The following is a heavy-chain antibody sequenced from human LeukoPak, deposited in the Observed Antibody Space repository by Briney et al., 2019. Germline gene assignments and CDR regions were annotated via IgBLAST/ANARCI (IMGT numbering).Heavy chain of an antibody. CDR1: GGSISSYY. J-gene: IGHJ2*01. V-gene: IGHV4-59*08. CDR3: ARQSSYWYFDL. CDR2: IYYSGST. Sequence: PSETLSLTCSVSGGSISSYYWSWIRQPPGKGLEWIGYIYYSGSTNYNPPLKSRVTISIDTSKKQFSLKLSSVTAADTAVYYCARQSSYWYFDLWGRGTLVTVSS.